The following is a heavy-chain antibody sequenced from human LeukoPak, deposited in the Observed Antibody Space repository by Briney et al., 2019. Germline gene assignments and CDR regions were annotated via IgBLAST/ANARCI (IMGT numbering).Heavy chain of an antibody. J-gene: IGHJ5*02. Sequence: SETLSLTCAVYGGSFSGYYWSWIRQPPGKGLEWIGEINHSGSTNYNPSLRSRVTISVDTSKSQFSLKLSSVTAADTAVYYCARGREQLVSWFDPWGQGTLVTVSS. CDR3: ARGREQLVSWFDP. D-gene: IGHD6-13*01. CDR1: GGSFSGYY. CDR2: INHSGST. V-gene: IGHV4-34*01.